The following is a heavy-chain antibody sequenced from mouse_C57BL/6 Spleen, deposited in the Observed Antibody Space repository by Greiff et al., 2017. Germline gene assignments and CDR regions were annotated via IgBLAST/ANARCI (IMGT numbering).Heavy chain of an antibody. V-gene: IGHV1-64*01. J-gene: IGHJ3*01. D-gene: IGHD2-4*01. CDR2: IHPNSGST. CDR3: ARGLYDYDETWFAY. Sequence: QVQLPPPGASLVKPGASVKLSCKASGYTFPRYWMHWVTPRPGPGLEWIGMIHPNSGSTYYNEKFKSKATLTVDKSSSTAYMQLSSLTSEDSAVYYCARGLYDYDETWFAYWGQGTLVTVSA. CDR1: GYTFPRYW.